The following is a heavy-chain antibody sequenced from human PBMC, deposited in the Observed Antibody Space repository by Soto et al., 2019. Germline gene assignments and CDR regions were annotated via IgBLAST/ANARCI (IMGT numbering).Heavy chain of an antibody. D-gene: IGHD2-15*01. V-gene: IGHV3-23*01. CDR1: GFTFRSYA. CDR3: AKSQRPQLLLTKYLDS. Sequence: GGSLRRSGSASGFTFRSYAMNWVRQDPGKGLEWVATITGTGTSTYFADSVKGRFTISRDNSRNTLYLQLNSLRAEDTAVYYCAKSQRPQLLLTKYLDSWGQGALVTVSS. CDR2: ITGTGTST. J-gene: IGHJ4*02.